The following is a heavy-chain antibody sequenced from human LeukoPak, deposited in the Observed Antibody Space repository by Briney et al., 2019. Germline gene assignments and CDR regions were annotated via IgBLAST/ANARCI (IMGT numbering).Heavy chain of an antibody. CDR1: GFTFSSYG. D-gene: IGHD5-18*01. Sequence: GRSLRLSCAASGFTFSSYGMHWVRQAPGKGLEWVAVISYDGSNKYYADSVKGRFTISRDNSKNTLYLQVNSLRAEDTAVYYCAKSQIQPWLWGFDYWGQGTLVTVSS. CDR2: ISYDGSNK. CDR3: AKSQIQPWLWGFDY. J-gene: IGHJ4*02. V-gene: IGHV3-30*18.